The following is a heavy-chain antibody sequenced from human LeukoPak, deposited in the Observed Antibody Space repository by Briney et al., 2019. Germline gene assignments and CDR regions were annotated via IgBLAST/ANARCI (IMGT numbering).Heavy chain of an antibody. V-gene: IGHV1-18*01. CDR2: ISVYNDNT. CDR3: ARRGRQCRSTSCWDRAAFGI. J-gene: IGHJ3*02. CDR1: GYTFTNYG. D-gene: IGHD2-2*01. Sequence: ASVKVSCKASGYTFTNYGISWVRQAPGQGLEWMGWISVYNDNTNFAQKFQGRVTMTTDTSTNTAYMELRSLRSDDTAVYYCARRGRQCRSTSCWDRAAFGIWGQGTMVTVSS.